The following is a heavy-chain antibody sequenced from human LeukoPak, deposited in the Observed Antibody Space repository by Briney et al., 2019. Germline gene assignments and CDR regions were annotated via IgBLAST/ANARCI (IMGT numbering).Heavy chain of an antibody. D-gene: IGHD2-2*02. CDR2: INHSGST. CDR1: GGPFSGYY. J-gene: IGHJ6*04. Sequence: SETLSLTFAVYGGPFSGYYWSWIRPPPGKGLEWIGEINHSGSTNYNPSLKSRVTISVDTSKKQFSLKLSSVTAADTAVYYCAREGAPGSLVVPAAINIYGMDVWGKGTPVTVSS. CDR3: AREGAPGSLVVPAAINIYGMDV. V-gene: IGHV4-34*01.